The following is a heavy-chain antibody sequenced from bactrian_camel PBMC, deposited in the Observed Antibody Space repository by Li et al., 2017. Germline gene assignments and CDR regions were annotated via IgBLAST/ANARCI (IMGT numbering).Heavy chain of an antibody. V-gene: IGHV3S1*01. CDR2: IYTEGGNT. J-gene: IGHJ6*01. CDR3: AKIRPYGGSWFQWDFGY. D-gene: IGHD6*01. CDR1: GYTYSSNY. Sequence: HVQLVESGGGLVQPGGSLRLSCRLSGYTYSSNYMGWFRQAPGKEREGVASIYTEGGNTFYADSVKGRFTISQDNAKNTVYLQMNSLKTEDMAMYYCAKIRPYGGSWFQWDFGYWGQGTQVTVS.